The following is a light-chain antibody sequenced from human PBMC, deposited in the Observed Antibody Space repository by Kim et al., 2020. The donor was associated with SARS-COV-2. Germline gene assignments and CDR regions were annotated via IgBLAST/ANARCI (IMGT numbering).Light chain of an antibody. V-gene: IGKV1-39*01. J-gene: IGKJ2*01. CDR1: ETITRY. CDR2: GAC. CDR3: QQTSSTPHT. Sequence: CVCVGDRDSSTGRASETITRYLRWYEQRAGKAPQLLIYGACSLQRGVPARLSGSGSGTDFTLTISSLQPEDFATYYCQQTSSTPHTFGQGTKLEF.